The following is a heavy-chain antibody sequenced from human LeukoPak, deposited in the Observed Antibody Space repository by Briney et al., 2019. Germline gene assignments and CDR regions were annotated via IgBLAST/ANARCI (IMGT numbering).Heavy chain of an antibody. Sequence: GGSLRLSCAASGFTFSSYAMSWVRQAPGKGLEWVSAISGSGGSTYYADSVKGRFTISRDNSKNTLYLQMNSLRAEDTAVYYRAKTARIAVQYNYFDYWGQGTLVTVSS. CDR2: ISGSGGST. D-gene: IGHD6-19*01. CDR3: AKTARIAVQYNYFDY. V-gene: IGHV3-23*01. CDR1: GFTFSSYA. J-gene: IGHJ4*02.